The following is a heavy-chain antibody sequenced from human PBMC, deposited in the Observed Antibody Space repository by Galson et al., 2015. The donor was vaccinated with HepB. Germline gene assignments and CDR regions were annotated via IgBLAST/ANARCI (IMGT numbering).Heavy chain of an antibody. CDR3: AKVFPEKTDGWYRQALYYFDS. CDR2: ITPSGDNT. J-gene: IGHJ4*03. D-gene: IGHD6-19*01. CDR1: GLTFSYYA. Sequence: SLRLSCAASGLTFSYYAMAWVRQAPGKGLEWISAITPSGDNTYSADSMKGRFFISRDNSQNTLFLQMNSLRADDTAIYFCAKVFPEKTDGWYRQALYYFDSWGQGTLVTVSS. V-gene: IGHV3-23*01.